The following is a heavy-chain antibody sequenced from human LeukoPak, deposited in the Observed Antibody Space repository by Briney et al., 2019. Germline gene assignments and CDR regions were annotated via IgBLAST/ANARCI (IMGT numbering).Heavy chain of an antibody. CDR3: ARDSYQDYYGRFDP. D-gene: IGHD3-10*01. J-gene: IGHJ5*02. CDR2: IWDDGNNK. CDR1: GFTFSSYS. V-gene: IGHV3-33*08. Sequence: GGSLRLSCAASGFTFSSYSMNWVRQAPGKRLEWVAVIWDDGNNKRYANSANGRFTISRDNSENTLYLQMNGLTAEDTAMYYCARDSYQDYYGRFDPWGQGTLVIVSS.